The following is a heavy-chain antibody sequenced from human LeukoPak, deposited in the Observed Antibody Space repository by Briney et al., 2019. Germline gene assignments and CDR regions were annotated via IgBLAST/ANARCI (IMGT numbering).Heavy chain of an antibody. D-gene: IGHD3-22*01. Sequence: GGSLRLSCAASGFTVSSNYMSWVRQAPGKGLEWGSVIYSGGSTYYADSVKGRFTISRDNSKNTLYLQMNSLRAEDTAVYYCAREAGGLAYDTDAFDIWGQGTMVTVSS. CDR1: GFTVSSNY. CDR3: AREAGGLAYDTDAFDI. V-gene: IGHV3-66*02. J-gene: IGHJ3*02. CDR2: IYSGGST.